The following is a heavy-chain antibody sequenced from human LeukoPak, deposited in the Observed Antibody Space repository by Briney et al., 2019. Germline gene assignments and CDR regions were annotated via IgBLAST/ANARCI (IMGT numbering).Heavy chain of an antibody. CDR1: GFTFSSYG. CDR3: AKESESYDSSGSTFDY. Sequence: TGGSLRLSCAASGFTFSSYGMQWVRQAPGKGLEWVAFIRYDGSNKFYADSVKGRFTISRDNSKNTLYLQMKSLRAEDTAVYYCAKESESYDSSGSTFDYWGQGTLVTVSS. CDR2: IRYDGSNK. D-gene: IGHD3-22*01. J-gene: IGHJ4*02. V-gene: IGHV3-30*02.